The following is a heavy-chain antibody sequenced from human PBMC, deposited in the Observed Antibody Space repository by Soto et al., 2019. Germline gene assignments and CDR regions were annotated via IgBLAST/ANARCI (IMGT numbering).Heavy chain of an antibody. D-gene: IGHD1-1*01. J-gene: IGHJ3*01. CDR3: ARDPWRTPTEAAFDV. V-gene: IGHV4-31*01. Sequence: QVQLQESGPGLVEPSQTLSLTCTVSGGSISSAGYYWSWIRQRPGKGLEWIGYIYFSGVTYYNPSLESQVTITVDTSKNQFSLRLSSVTAADTAVYYCARDPWRTPTEAAFDVWGQGTNVTVSS. CDR1: GGSISSAGYY. CDR2: IYFSGVT.